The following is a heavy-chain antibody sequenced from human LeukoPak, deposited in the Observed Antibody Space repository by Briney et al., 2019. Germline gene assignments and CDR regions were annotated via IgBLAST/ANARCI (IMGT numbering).Heavy chain of an antibody. CDR2: IKQDGSEK. CDR1: GFTFSSYW. V-gene: IGHV3-7*01. D-gene: IGHD3-22*01. J-gene: IGHJ3*02. Sequence: GGSLRLSCAASGFTFSSYWMSWVRQAPGKGLEWVANIKQDGSEKYYVDSVKGRFTISRDNAKNSLYLQMNSLRAADTAVYYCATDMASGYYGYDAFDIWGQGTMVTVSS. CDR3: ATDMASGYYGYDAFDI.